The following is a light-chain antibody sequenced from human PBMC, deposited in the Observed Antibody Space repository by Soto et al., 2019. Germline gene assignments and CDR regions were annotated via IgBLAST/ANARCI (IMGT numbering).Light chain of an antibody. J-gene: IGKJ5*01. Sequence: EIVMTQSPATLSVSPGERATLSCRASQSVGSSLAWYQQKPGQAPRLLIYGASTRATGVPARFSGSGSGTEFTLTISSLQSEDFAVYYCQQYNNWPPVTFGQGTRLEIK. CDR2: GAS. CDR1: QSVGSS. CDR3: QQYNNWPPVT. V-gene: IGKV3-15*01.